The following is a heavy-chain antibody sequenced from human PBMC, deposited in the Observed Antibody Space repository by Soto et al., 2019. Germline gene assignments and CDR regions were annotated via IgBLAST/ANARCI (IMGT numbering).Heavy chain of an antibody. CDR2: INHSGST. CDR1: GGSFSGYY. CDR3: ARLGVDIVARDY. Sequence: SETLSLTCAVYGGSFSGYYWSWIRQPPGKGLEWIGEINHSGSTNYNPSLKSRVTISVDTSKNQFSLKLSSVTAADTAVYYCARLGVDIVARDYWGQGTLVTVSS. D-gene: IGHD5-12*01. V-gene: IGHV4-34*01. J-gene: IGHJ4*02.